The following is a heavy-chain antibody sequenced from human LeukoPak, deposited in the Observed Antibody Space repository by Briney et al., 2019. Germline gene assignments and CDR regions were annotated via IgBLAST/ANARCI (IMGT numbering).Heavy chain of an antibody. CDR2: MNPNSGNT. V-gene: IGHV1-8*01. CDR1: GYTFTCYD. CDR3: ASGSGSYYNPNYYYYYMDV. D-gene: IGHD3-10*01. J-gene: IGHJ6*03. Sequence: GASVKVSCKASGYTFTCYDINWVRQATGQGLEWMGWMNPNSGNTGYAQKFQGRVTMTTDTSTSTAYMELSSLRSEDTAVYYCASGSGSYYNPNYYYYYMDVWGKGTTVTVSS.